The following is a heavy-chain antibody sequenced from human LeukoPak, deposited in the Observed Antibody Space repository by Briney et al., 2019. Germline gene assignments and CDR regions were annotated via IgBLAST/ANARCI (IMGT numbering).Heavy chain of an antibody. CDR3: ASTTVTTRYYYYGMDV. CDR2: IYYSGST. Sequence: SETLSLTCAVYGGSFSGYYWSWIRQPPGKGLEWIGYIYYSGSTNYNPSLKSRVTISVDTSKNQFSLKLSSVTAADTAVYYCASTTVTTRYYYYGMDVWGQGTTVTVSS. V-gene: IGHV4-59*08. CDR1: GGSFSGYY. D-gene: IGHD4-17*01. J-gene: IGHJ6*02.